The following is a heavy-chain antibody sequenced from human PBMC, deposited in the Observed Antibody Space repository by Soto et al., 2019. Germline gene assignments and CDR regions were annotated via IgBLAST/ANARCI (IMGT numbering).Heavy chain of an antibody. Sequence: SEILSLTCAVSGYSISSGYYWGWIRQTPGKGLEWIASIYHSGSTYYNPSLKSRVTISVDTSKNQFSLKLTSVTAADTAVYYCARGAVTVTPGWFDHWGQGIMVTVSS. CDR3: ARGAVTVTPGWFDH. CDR1: GYSISSGYY. CDR2: IYHSGST. J-gene: IGHJ5*02. V-gene: IGHV4-38-2*01. D-gene: IGHD4-17*01.